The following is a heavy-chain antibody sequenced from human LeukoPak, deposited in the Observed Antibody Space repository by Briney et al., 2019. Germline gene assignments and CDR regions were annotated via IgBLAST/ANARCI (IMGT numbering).Heavy chain of an antibody. J-gene: IGHJ4*02. CDR1: GFTVSSNY. CDR2: ISYDATSK. V-gene: IGHV3-30*17. Sequence: PGGSLRLSCAASGFTVSSNYMSWVRQAPGKGLEWVAVISYDATSKYYADSVKGRFAISRDNSKNTLYLQMNSLRAEDTAVYYCAREEYYYDSGLDYWGQGTLVTVAP. D-gene: IGHD3-22*01. CDR3: AREEYYYDSGLDY.